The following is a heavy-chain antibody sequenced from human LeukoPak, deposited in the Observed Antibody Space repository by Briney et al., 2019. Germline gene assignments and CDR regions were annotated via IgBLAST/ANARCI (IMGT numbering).Heavy chain of an antibody. CDR2: IYPGDSDT. D-gene: IGHD6-13*01. V-gene: IGHV5-51*01. Sequence: GESLKISCKGSGYSFTSYWIGWVRQMPGKGLEWMGIIYPGDSDTRYRPSFQGQVTISAAKSISTAYLQWSRLKASDTAMYYCARTVDGSSWYGAFDYWGQGTLVTVSS. J-gene: IGHJ4*02. CDR1: GYSFTSYW. CDR3: ARTVDGSSWYGAFDY.